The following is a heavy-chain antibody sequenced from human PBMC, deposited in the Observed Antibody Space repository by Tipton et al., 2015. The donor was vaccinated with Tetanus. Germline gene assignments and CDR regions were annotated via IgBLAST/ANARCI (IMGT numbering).Heavy chain of an antibody. CDR2: ITGSGGST. CDR3: AKLTNH. D-gene: IGHD2-2*01. J-gene: IGHJ5*02. Sequence: SLRLSCATSGFTFSTSAMSRVRQAPGKGLEWVSVITGSGGSTFYADSVRGRFTISRDISKSTLYLQMNSLRAEDTAVYYCAKLTNHWGQGTPVTVSS. CDR1: GFTFSTSA. V-gene: IGHV3-23*01.